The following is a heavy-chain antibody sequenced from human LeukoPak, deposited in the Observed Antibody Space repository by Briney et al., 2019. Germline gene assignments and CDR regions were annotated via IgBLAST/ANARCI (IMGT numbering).Heavy chain of an antibody. CDR2: IKQDGSEE. V-gene: IGHV3-7*03. Sequence: PGGSLRLSCAASGFTFSNYWMSWVRQAPGKELEWVAKIKQDGSEEYYVDSVKGRFTISRDNAKNSLFLQMNSLRVEDTAIYYCARGGSYPGCWGQGTLVTVSS. D-gene: IGHD1-26*01. J-gene: IGHJ4*02. CDR3: ARGGSYPGC. CDR1: GFTFSNYW.